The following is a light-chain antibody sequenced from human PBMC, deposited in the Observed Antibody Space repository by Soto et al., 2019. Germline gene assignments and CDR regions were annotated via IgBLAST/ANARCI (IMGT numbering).Light chain of an antibody. CDR1: QSISSW. J-gene: IGKJ4*01. Sequence: DILMTQSPSTLSASVGDRVTITCRASQSISSWLAWYQQKPGKAPKFLIYKASNLVVGVPSRFSGSGSGTEFTLTISGLPPDDFAPYDCQQYKSYSLTFGGGTKVEMK. CDR3: QQYKSYSLT. CDR2: KAS. V-gene: IGKV1-5*03.